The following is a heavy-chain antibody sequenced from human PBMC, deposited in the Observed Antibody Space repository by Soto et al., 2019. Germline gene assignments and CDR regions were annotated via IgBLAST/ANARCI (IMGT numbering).Heavy chain of an antibody. V-gene: IGHV4-31*11. Sequence: LSLTCAVSGASISSGYYYWTWIRQHPGKGLEFIGYIHSRGSSYYNPSLRSRVTMSIDTSDNHQFSLKLSSVTAADTAVYYCARGPYYDANSGNYKGDTFDPRAQRFPVTGSS. CDR1: GASISSGYYY. CDR2: IHSRGSS. CDR3: ARGPYYDANSGNYKGDTFDP. J-gene: IGHJ5*02. D-gene: IGHD3-22*01.